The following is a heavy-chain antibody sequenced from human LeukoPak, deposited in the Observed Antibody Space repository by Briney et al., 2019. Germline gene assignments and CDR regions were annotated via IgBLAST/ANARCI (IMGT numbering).Heavy chain of an antibody. J-gene: IGHJ3*02. CDR3: ARLIGELSDAFDI. CDR1: GYSFTSYW. D-gene: IGHD1-26*01. V-gene: IGHV5-51*01. CDR2: IYPGDSNT. Sequence: GESLKISCKGSGYSFTSYWIGWVRQMPGKGLEGMGIIYPGDSNTRYSPSFQGQVTISANKSISTAYLQWSSLKASDTAMYYCARLIGELSDAFDIWGQGTMVTVSS.